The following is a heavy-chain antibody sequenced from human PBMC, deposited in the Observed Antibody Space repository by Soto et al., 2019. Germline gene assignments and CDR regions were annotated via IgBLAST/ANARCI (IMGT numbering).Heavy chain of an antibody. V-gene: IGHV3-11*05. J-gene: IGHJ2*01. Sequence: QVQLVESGGGLVKPGGSLRLSCAASGFTFSDYYMSWIREAPGKGLEWVSYISSSSSYTNYADSVKGRFTISRDNDKNSLYLQMNSLRAEDTAVYYCARVIFYGIPNWYFDLWGRGTLVTVSS. CDR2: ISSSSSYT. CDR3: ARVIFYGIPNWYFDL. CDR1: GFTFSDYY. D-gene: IGHD3-9*01.